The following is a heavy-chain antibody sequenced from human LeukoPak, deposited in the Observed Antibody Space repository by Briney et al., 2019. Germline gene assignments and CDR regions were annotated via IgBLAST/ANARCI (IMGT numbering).Heavy chain of an antibody. CDR1: GGSISSYY. CDR3: AGSQPYYGSGNDY. D-gene: IGHD3-10*01. CDR2: TYYSGST. J-gene: IGHJ4*02. V-gene: IGHV4-59*01. Sequence: SETLSLTCTVSGGSISSYYWSCLRQPPGKGLEWIGYTYYSGSTNYNPSLKSRVTISVDTSKNQFSLKLSSVTAADTAVYYCAGSQPYYGSGNDYWGQGTLVTVSS.